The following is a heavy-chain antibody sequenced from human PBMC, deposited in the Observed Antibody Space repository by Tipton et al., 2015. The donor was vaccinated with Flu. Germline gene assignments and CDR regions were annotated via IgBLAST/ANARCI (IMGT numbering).Heavy chain of an antibody. CDR3: ARGGAHDF. CDR1: GYNFGSNY. J-gene: IGHJ4*02. CDR2: INPIDGTT. Sequence: QSGPEVKKPGASVKLSCKASGYNFGSNYIHWVRQAPGQGLEWLGVINPIDGTTAYPRKVQDRVTMTRDTSTTTVHMEVNSLTSEDTAVYYCARGGAHDFWGQGTLVTVSS. V-gene: IGHV1-46*01.